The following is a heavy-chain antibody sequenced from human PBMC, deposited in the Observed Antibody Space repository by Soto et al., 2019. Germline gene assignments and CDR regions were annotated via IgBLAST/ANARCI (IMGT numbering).Heavy chain of an antibody. CDR2: ISSNNENT. V-gene: IGHV1-18*01. J-gene: IGHJ4*02. D-gene: IGHD3-10*01. CDR1: GYSFSSYA. Sequence: QVQLVQSAADVKKPGAPVKVSCKASGYSFSSYAINWVRQAPGQGLEWLGWISSNNENTQYAQKFEGRVCMTTDTATTTAYMELRSLKTDDTAVYYCARDLFRSFGDSRMDYWGQGTLVTVPS. CDR3: ARDLFRSFGDSRMDY.